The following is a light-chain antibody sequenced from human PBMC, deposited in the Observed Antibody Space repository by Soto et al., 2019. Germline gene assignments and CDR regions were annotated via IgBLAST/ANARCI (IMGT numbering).Light chain of an antibody. CDR1: QSIRSW. Sequence: DIQMTQSPSTLSASVGDRVTITCRASQSIRSWLAWYQQKPGKAPKVLIYNASNLESGVPSRFSGSGSETEFTLTISSLQPDDFATYYCQQDESYPYTFGQGTKLEIK. J-gene: IGKJ2*01. CDR2: NAS. CDR3: QQDESYPYT. V-gene: IGKV1-5*01.